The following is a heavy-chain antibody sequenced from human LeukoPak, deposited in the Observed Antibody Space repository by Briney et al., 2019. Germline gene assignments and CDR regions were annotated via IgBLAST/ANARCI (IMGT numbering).Heavy chain of an antibody. D-gene: IGHD3-9*01. CDR3: ARVPPGYDILTGYYTVPYFDY. CDR2: ISAYNGNT. J-gene: IGHJ4*02. CDR1: GYTFTSYG. V-gene: IGHV1-18*01. Sequence: GASVKVSCKASGYTFTSYGISWVRQAPGQGLEWMGWISAYNGNTNYAQKLQGRVTMTTDTSTSTAYVELRSLRSDDTAVYYCARVPPGYDILTGYYTVPYFDYWGQGTLVTVSS.